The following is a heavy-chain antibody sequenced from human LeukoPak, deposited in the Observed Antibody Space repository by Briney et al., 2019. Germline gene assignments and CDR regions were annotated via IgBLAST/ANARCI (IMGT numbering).Heavy chain of an antibody. V-gene: IGHV3-74*01. D-gene: IGHD3-3*01. CDR2: KGDGIST. CDR1: GFDFSSNW. CDR3: AKDHYWSIDY. Sequence: GGSLRLSCAASGFDFSSNWMHWVRHAPGQGLVWVSRKGDGISTNYADSVKGRFTISRDIAKNTLYLQMNSLRAEDTGVYYCAKDHYWSIDYWGRGTLVTVSS. J-gene: IGHJ4*02.